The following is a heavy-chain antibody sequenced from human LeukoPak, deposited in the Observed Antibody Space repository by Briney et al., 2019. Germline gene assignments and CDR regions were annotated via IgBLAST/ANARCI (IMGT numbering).Heavy chain of an antibody. CDR1: GGTFSSYA. CDR3: AREGLYGGYVVFDY. Sequence: ASVKVSCKASGGTFSSYAISWVRQAPGQGLEWMGRIIPILGIANYAQKFQGRVTITADKSTSTAYMELSSLRSEDTAVYYCAREGLYGGYVVFDYWGQGTLVTVSS. J-gene: IGHJ4*02. D-gene: IGHD5-12*01. V-gene: IGHV1-69*04. CDR2: IIPILGIA.